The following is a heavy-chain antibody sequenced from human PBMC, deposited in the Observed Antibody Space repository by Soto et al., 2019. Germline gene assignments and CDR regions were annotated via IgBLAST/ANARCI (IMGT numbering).Heavy chain of an antibody. J-gene: IGHJ4*02. V-gene: IGHV5-51*03. Sequence: EVQLVQSGTEVKKPGESLKISCKAFGYSFTSYWIGWVRQMPGKGLEWMGIIYPGDSDTRYSPPFQGQVTISADKSIGTANLQWGGLRAWNTAMFYCTSPLDYRGAALGTTYWGQGTRLTAS. CDR3: TSPLDYRGAALGTTY. CDR1: GYSFTSYW. CDR2: IYPGDSDT. D-gene: IGHD1-1*01.